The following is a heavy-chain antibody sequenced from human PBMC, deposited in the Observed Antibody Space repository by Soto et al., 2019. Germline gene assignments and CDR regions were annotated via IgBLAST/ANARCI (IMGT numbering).Heavy chain of an antibody. Sequence: SETLSLTCAVSGDSISSGGYSWSWIRQPPGKGLEWIGYVYYSGSTNYNPTLKSRLTMSVDTSKNQFSLKLSSVTAADTAVYYCARKGGDERCFDSWGPGTLVTVSS. CDR2: VYYSGST. CDR3: ARKGGDERCFDS. V-gene: IGHV4-61*08. D-gene: IGHD2-21*02. CDR1: GDSISSGGYS. J-gene: IGHJ4*02.